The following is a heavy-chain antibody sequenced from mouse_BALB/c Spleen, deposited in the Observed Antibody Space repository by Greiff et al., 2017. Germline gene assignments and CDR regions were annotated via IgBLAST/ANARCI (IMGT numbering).Heavy chain of an antibody. CDR1: GYTFTSYW. D-gene: IGHD1-2*01. Sequence: VQLQQSGAELAKPGASVKMSCKASGYTFTSYWMHWVKQRPGQGLEWIRYINPSTGYTEYNQKFKDKATLTADKSSSTAYMQLSSLTSEDSAVYYCARRTNGWFDYWGQGTTLTVSS. J-gene: IGHJ2*01. V-gene: IGHV1-7*01. CDR3: ARRTNGWFDY. CDR2: INPSTGYT.